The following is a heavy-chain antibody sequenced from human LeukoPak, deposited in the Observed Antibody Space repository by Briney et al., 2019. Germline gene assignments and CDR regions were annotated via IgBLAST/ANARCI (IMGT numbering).Heavy chain of an antibody. J-gene: IGHJ4*02. CDR3: ARARDDYYDSSEDY. D-gene: IGHD3-22*01. Sequence: SETLSLTCTVSGGSLSSDSYYWSWIRQPAGKGLEWIGRIYTSGSTNYNPSLKSRVIISVDTPKNQSSLELSSGTAADTAVYYCARARDDYYDSSEDYWGQGTLVTVSS. CDR1: GGSLSSDSYY. CDR2: IYTSGST. V-gene: IGHV4-61*02.